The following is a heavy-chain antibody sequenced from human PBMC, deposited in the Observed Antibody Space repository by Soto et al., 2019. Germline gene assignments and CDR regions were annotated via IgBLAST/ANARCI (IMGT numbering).Heavy chain of an antibody. V-gene: IGHV1-18*01. CDR1: GYTFTSYA. CDR2: ISAYNGNT. J-gene: IGHJ3*02. CDR3: ARDYGDYVLAFDI. Sequence: ASVKVSCKASGYTFTSYAMNWVRQAPGQGLEWMGWISAYNGNTNYAQKLQGRVTMTTDTSTSTAYMELRSLRSDDTAVYYCARDYGDYVLAFDIWGQGTMVTVSS. D-gene: IGHD4-17*01.